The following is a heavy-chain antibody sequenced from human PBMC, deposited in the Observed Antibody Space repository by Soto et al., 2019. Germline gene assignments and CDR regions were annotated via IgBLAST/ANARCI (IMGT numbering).Heavy chain of an antibody. J-gene: IGHJ4*02. CDR2: IIPIFGTA. D-gene: IGHD2-8*01. V-gene: IGHV1-69*13. CDR3: ASSNIVLMVYATPYYFDY. Sequence: ASVKVSCKASGGTFSSYAISWVRQAPGQGLEWMGGIIPIFGTANYAQKFQGRVTITADESTSTAYMELSSLRSEDTAVYYCASSNIVLMVYATPYYFDYWGQGTLVTVSS. CDR1: GGTFSSYA.